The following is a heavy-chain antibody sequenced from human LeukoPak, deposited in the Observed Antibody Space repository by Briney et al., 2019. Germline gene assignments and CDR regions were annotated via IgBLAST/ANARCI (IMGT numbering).Heavy chain of an antibody. Sequence: PSETLSLTCALYAASFSVYYWRWPRPPPGEGLEWIGELNQRGRTNHNPSLKSRVTISVDTSKHQSSLKLSSVTAADTAVYYCARPLRGYCSGGSCQGFDYWGQGTLVTVSS. CDR3: ARPLRGYCSGGSCQGFDY. J-gene: IGHJ4*02. CDR1: AASFSVYY. CDR2: LNQRGRT. D-gene: IGHD2-15*01. V-gene: IGHV4-34*01.